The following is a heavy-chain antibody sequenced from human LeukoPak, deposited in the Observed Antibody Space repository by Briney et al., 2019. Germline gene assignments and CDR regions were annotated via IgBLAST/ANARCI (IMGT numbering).Heavy chain of an antibody. D-gene: IGHD3-16*01. CDR1: GGSISSYY. V-gene: IGHV4-59*08. J-gene: IGHJ3*02. CDR3: ARHSPGGARRAFDI. Sequence: SETLSLTCNVSGGSISSYYWSWIRQPPGKGLEWMGYIYYSGSTNYNPSLKSRVTISVDTSKNQVSLKLSSVTAADTAVYYCARHSPGGARRAFDIWGQGAMVTVSS. CDR2: IYYSGST.